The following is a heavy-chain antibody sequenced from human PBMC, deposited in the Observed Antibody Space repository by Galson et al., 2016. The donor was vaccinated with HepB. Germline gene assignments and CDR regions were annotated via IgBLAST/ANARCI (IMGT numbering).Heavy chain of an antibody. CDR3: ARDFGDCSSTSCYKGGLFYYYGMDV. V-gene: IGHV3-21*01. CDR2: ISNSNSYI. J-gene: IGHJ6*02. D-gene: IGHD2-2*02. Sequence: SLRLSCAASGFTFSTYNMNWVRQAPGKGLEWVSSISNSNSYIYYTASVKGRFTISRDNAKNSLYLQMNSLSAEDTAVYYCARDFGDCSSTSCYKGGLFYYYGMDVWGQGTTVTVSS. CDR1: GFTFSTYN.